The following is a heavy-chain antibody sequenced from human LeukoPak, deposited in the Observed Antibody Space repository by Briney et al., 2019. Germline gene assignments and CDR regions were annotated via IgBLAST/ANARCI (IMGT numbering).Heavy chain of an antibody. CDR2: ISYDGSNK. CDR3: ARDSSGPIDY. V-gene: IGHV3-30-3*01. CDR1: GFTSSSYA. J-gene: IGHJ4*02. Sequence: GGSLRLSCAASGFTSSSYAMHLVRQASGKELEWVAVISYDGSNKYYADSVKGRFTISRDNSKNTLYLQMNSLRAEDTAVYYCARDSSGPIDYWGQGTLVTVSS. D-gene: IGHD3-22*01.